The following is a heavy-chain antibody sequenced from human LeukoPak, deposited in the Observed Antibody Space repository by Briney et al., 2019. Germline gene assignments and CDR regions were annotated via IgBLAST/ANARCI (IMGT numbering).Heavy chain of an antibody. D-gene: IGHD6-13*01. V-gene: IGHV3-53*01. CDR3: ARGPRYSFY. J-gene: IGHJ4*02. CDR1: GFIVSHNY. Sequence: GGSLRLSCAASGFIVSHNYMTWVRQAPGKGLEWISVIYINGTTYYADSVKGRFTISRDQANNTLYLQMNTLRDEDTAVYYCARGPRYSFYWGQGTLVSVSS. CDR2: IYINGTT.